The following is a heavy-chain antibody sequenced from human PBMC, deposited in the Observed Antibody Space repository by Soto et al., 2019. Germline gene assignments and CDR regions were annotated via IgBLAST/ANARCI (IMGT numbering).Heavy chain of an antibody. Sequence: PGGSLRLSCAGSGFTFSSYAMSWVRQAPGKGLEWVSAFSGSGGSTYYADSVKGRFTISRDNSKNTLYLQMNSLRAEDTAVYYCAKGRWITGTTYPFDYWGQGTLVTVSS. CDR1: GFTFSSYA. CDR3: AKGRWITGTTYPFDY. J-gene: IGHJ4*02. D-gene: IGHD1-7*01. CDR2: FSGSGGST. V-gene: IGHV3-23*01.